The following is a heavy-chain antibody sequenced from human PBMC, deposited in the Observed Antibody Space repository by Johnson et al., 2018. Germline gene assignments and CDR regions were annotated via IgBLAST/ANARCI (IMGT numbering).Heavy chain of an antibody. Sequence: QVQLQESGPGLVKXSETLSLTCPVSGGSISSSYWSWIRQPPGKGLEWIGYVSHSGSTHYNPSLESRVTISVDQSKNQFSLRLSSVTAADPAVYYCARHYCDSCGTYFQYWGQGTLVTVSS. CDR2: VSHSGST. J-gene: IGHJ1*01. D-gene: IGHD3-22*01. CDR3: ARHYCDSCGTYFQY. CDR1: GGSISSSY. V-gene: IGHV4-59*01.